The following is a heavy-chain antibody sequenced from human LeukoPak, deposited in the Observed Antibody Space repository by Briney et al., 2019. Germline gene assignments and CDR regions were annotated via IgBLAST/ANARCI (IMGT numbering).Heavy chain of an antibody. CDR1: GFTFSNRS. Sequence: PGGSLRLSCAASGFTFSNRSMSWVRQAPGKGLEWVSTIGASDGTTYYADSVKGRFTISRDNSKNTLYLQMNSLRAEDTAVYYCASWFSSGWDYYYYYGMDVWGQGTTVTVSS. V-gene: IGHV3-23*01. CDR2: IGASDGTT. CDR3: ASWFSSGWDYYYYYGMDV. J-gene: IGHJ6*02. D-gene: IGHD6-19*01.